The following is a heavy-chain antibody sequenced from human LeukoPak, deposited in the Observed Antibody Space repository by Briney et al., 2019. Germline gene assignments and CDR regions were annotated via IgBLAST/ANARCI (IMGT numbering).Heavy chain of an antibody. CDR1: GFTFSRYA. J-gene: IGHJ4*02. CDR2: ISHDGSNE. D-gene: IGHD3-10*01. CDR3: ARVGYYSSGPFSYFDY. Sequence: GGSLRLSCAASGFTFSRYAMHWVRQAPGKGLEWEAVISHDGSNEYYADSVKGRFTTSRDSSENTLYLEMNSLRVEDTAVYYCARVGYYSSGPFSYFDYWGQGTLVTVSS. V-gene: IGHV3-30-3*01.